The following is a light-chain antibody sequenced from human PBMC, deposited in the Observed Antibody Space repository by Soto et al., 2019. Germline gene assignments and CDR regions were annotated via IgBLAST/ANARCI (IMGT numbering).Light chain of an antibody. J-gene: IGKJ5*01. CDR3: QQYGSSPIT. V-gene: IGKV3-20*01. CDR2: GAS. CDR1: QSASGNY. Sequence: EIEMPQSQGNLFLSPGASATLSCRASQSASGNYLAWYQQNPGQAPRLIIYGASSRATGIPDRVGGRVSGKAFTLTISTLEPEDGAVYYGQQYGSSPITFGQGTRVEIK.